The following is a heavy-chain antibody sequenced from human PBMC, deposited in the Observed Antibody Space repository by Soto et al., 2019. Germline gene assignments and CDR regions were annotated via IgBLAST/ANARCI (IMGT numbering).Heavy chain of an antibody. J-gene: IGHJ6*02. CDR2: ISAYNGNT. Sequence: GASVKVSCKASGYTFTSYYMHWVRQAPGQGLEWMGWISAYNGNTNYAQKLQGRVTMTTDTSTSTAYMELRSLRSDDTAVYYCASSLVSPYYYYGMDVWGQGTTVTVSS. CDR1: GYTFTSYY. D-gene: IGHD3-10*01. V-gene: IGHV1-18*04. CDR3: ASSLVSPYYYYGMDV.